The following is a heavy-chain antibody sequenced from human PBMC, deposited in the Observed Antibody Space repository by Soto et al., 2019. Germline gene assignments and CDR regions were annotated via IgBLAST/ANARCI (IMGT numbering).Heavy chain of an antibody. CDR1: GFTFSSYT. CDR3: TTWLTAHFDY. J-gene: IGHJ4*02. Sequence: PGGSLRLSCAASGFTFSSYTLNWVRRAPGKGLEWVATSSDRRTGNTHYSDSVRGRFTLSRDYSRNILFLQMDSLRADDTALYYCTTWLTAHFDYWGRGTQVTVYS. D-gene: IGHD2-21*02. CDR2: SSDRRTGNT. V-gene: IGHV3-23*01.